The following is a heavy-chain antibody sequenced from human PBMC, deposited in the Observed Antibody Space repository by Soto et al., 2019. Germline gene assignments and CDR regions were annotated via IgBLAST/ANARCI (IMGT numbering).Heavy chain of an antibody. CDR1: GFTFSSYW. CDR3: ARTSLVVPAATPEDY. V-gene: IGHV3-74*01. D-gene: IGHD2-15*01. CDR2: INSDGSST. Sequence: EVQLVESGGGLVQPGGSLRLSCAASGFTFSSYWMHWVRQAPGKGLVWVSRINSDGSSTSYADSVKGRFTISRDNAKNTVYLQMNSLRAEDTAVYYCARTSLVVPAATPEDYWGQGTLVTVSS. J-gene: IGHJ4*02.